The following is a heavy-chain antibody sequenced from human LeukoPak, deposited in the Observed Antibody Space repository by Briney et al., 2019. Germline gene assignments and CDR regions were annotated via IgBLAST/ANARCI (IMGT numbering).Heavy chain of an antibody. CDR2: IIPMFGTA. V-gene: IGHV1-69*13. CDR3: ARGLSNSYGSGSYYRFFDY. Sequence: SVKVSCKASGCTFSSYAISWVRQAPGQGLEWMGGIIPMFGTANNAQKFQGRVTITADESTSTAYMEVSSLRSEDTAVYYCARGLSNSYGSGSYYRFFDYWGQGTLVTVSS. J-gene: IGHJ4*02. CDR1: GCTFSSYA. D-gene: IGHD3-10*01.